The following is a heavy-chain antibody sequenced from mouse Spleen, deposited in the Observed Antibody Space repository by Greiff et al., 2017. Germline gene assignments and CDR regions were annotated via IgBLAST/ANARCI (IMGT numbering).Heavy chain of an antibody. D-gene: IGHD1-1*01. V-gene: IGHV3-6*01. CDR2: ISYDGSN. CDR1: GYSITSGYY. J-gene: IGHJ1*03. CDR3: ARGGLREWYFDV. Sequence: DVQLQESGPGLVKPSQSLSLTCSVTGYSITSGYYWNWIRQFPGNKLEWMGYISYDGSNNYNPSLKNRISITRDTSKNQFFLKLNSVTTEDTATYYCARGGLREWYFDVWGTGTTVTVSS.